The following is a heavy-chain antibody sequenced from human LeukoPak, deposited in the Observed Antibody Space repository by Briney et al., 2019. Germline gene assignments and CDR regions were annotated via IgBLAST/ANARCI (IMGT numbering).Heavy chain of an antibody. D-gene: IGHD2-8*01. CDR3: ARASYTNDYYYYYMDV. CDR1: GGTFSTYA. CDR2: IIPLFGTA. V-gene: IGHV1-69*05. Sequence: ASVKVSCKASGGTFSTYAINWVRQAPGQGFEWMGGIIPLFGTANYAQKFQGRVTITTDESTTTAYMDLSSLRSEDTAVYYCARASYTNDYYYYYMDVWGKGTTVTVSS. J-gene: IGHJ6*03.